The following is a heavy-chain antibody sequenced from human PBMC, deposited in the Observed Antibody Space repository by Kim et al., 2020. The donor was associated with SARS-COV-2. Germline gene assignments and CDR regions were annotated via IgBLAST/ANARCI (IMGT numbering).Heavy chain of an antibody. CDR3: ASYLGRYDSSSWYGIDY. V-gene: IGHV1-69*13. Sequence: SVKVSCKASGGTFSSYAISWVRQAPGQGLEWMGGIIPIFGTANYAQKFQGRVTITADESTSTAYMELSSLRPEDTAVYYCASYLGRYDSSSWYGIDYWGQGTLVTVSS. J-gene: IGHJ4*02. D-gene: IGHD6-13*01. CDR2: IIPIFGTA. CDR1: GGTFSSYA.